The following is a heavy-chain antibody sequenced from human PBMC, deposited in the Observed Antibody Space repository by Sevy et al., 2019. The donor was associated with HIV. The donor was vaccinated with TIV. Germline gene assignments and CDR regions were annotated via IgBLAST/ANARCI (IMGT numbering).Heavy chain of an antibody. Sequence: GESLKISCAASGFTFSSYGMHWVRQAPGKGLEWVAFIRYDGSNKYYADSVKGRFTISRDNSKNTLYLQMNSLRAEDTAVYYCAKDQLQGYYYYGMDVWGQGTTVTVSS. J-gene: IGHJ6*02. CDR1: GFTFSSYG. D-gene: IGHD1-26*01. CDR2: IRYDGSNK. CDR3: AKDQLQGYYYYGMDV. V-gene: IGHV3-30*02.